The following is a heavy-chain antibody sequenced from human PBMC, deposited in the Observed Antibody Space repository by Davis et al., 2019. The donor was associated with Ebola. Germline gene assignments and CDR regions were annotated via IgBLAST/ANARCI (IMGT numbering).Heavy chain of an antibody. J-gene: IGHJ6*02. CDR2: ISSSGNTM. Sequence: GESLKISCAASGFTLSDYYMSWVRQAPGKGPEWISYISSSGNTMEYADSVKGRITISRDNAKNSLYLQLDSLRVEDTGVYYCVRSEFWSGPAGFYGMDVWGQGTTVTVSS. CDR1: GFTLSDYY. CDR3: VRSEFWSGPAGFYGMDV. D-gene: IGHD3-3*01. V-gene: IGHV3-11*04.